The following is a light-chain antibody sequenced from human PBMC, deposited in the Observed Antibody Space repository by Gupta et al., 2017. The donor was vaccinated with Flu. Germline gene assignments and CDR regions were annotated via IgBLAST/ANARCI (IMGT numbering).Light chain of an antibody. CDR2: SNN. J-gene: IGLJ1*01. Sequence: QSVLTQPPSASGTPGQRVTISCSGSSSNIGSNSVSWFRQLPGTAPKPLIYSNNQRPSGVPDRFSGSKSGTSASLAISGLRSEDEADYYCAAWDDSLGGCYVFGTGTKVTVL. V-gene: IGLV1-47*01. CDR1: SSNIGSNS. CDR3: AAWDDSLGGCYV.